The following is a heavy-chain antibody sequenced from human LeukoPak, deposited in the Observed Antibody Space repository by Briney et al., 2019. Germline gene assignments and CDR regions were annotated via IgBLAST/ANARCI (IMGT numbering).Heavy chain of an antibody. D-gene: IGHD2-2*01. J-gene: IGHJ3*02. CDR1: GYTFTGYY. CDR2: INPNSGGT. CDR3: ATLYCSSTSCYGAFDM. Sequence: ASVKVSCKASGYTFTGYYMHWVRQAPGQGLEWMGWINPNSGGTNYAQKFQGRVTMTRDTSISTAYMELSRLRSDATAVYYCATLYCSSTSCYGAFDMWGQGTMVTVSS. V-gene: IGHV1-2*02.